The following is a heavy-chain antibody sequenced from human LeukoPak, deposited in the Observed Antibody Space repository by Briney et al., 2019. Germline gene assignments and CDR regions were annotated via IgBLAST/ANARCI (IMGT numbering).Heavy chain of an antibody. V-gene: IGHV3-33*06. CDR2: IWNDGSDK. J-gene: IGHJ3*01. D-gene: IGHD3-10*01. CDR3: AKAIVSYYGSGRDDAFDV. CDR1: GFTVSSYG. Sequence: GGSLRLSCAASGFTVSSYGMHWVRQAPGKGLEWVAVIWNDGSDKYYADSVKGRFTISRDNSKNTLYLQMNSLRAEDTALYYCAKAIVSYYGSGRDDAFDVWGQGTMVTVSS.